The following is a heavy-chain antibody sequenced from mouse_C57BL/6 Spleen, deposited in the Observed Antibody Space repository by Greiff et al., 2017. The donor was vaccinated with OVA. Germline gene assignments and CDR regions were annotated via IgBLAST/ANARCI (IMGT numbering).Heavy chain of an antibody. V-gene: IGHV1-82*01. J-gene: IGHJ2*01. CDR2: IYPGDGDT. CDR3: ARELVTTVVGDY. Sequence: VQLQQSGPELVKPGASVKISCKASGYAFSSSWMNWVKQRPGKGLEWIGRIYPGDGDTNYNGKFKGKATLTADKSSSTAYMQLSSLTSEDSAVYFCARELVTTVVGDYWGQGTTLTVSS. D-gene: IGHD1-1*01. CDR1: GYAFSSSW.